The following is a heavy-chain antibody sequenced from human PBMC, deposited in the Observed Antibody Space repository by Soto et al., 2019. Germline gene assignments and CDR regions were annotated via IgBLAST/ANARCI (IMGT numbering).Heavy chain of an antibody. Sequence: QVQLQQSGPGLVKPSQTLSLTCTVSGDSISSGGYYWTWIRQHPGKGLEWIGYIRYSESTYYNPSLKSRVIVSIDTSKNQFSLRLSSVTAADTAVYFCTRGAWGYAFDVWGQGTMVTVPS. J-gene: IGHJ3*01. V-gene: IGHV4-31*03. CDR3: TRGAWGYAFDV. CDR2: IRYSEST. CDR1: GDSISSGGYY. D-gene: IGHD3-16*01.